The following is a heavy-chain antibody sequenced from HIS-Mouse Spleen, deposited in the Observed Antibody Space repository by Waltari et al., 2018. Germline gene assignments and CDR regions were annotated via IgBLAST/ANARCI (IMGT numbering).Heavy chain of an antibody. J-gene: IGHJ1*01. CDR3: ARLRYSSSWLEYFQH. Sequence: EVQLVQSGAEVKKPGESLKISCKGSGYSFTSYWIGWGRQLPGKGLEWMGIIYPGDSDTRYSPSFQGQVTISADKSISTAYLQWSSLKASDTAMYYCARLRYSSSWLEYFQHWGQGTLVTVSS. V-gene: IGHV5-51*03. CDR2: IYPGDSDT. D-gene: IGHD6-13*01. CDR1: GYSFTSYW.